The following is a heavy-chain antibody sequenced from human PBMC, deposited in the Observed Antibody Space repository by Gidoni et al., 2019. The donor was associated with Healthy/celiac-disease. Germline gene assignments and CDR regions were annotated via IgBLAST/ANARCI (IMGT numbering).Heavy chain of an antibody. Sequence: QVQLVQSGAEVKKPGASVKVSCKASGYTFTGYYMHWVRQAPGQGLEWMGWINPNSGGKNYAQKFQGWVTMTRDTSISTAYMELSRLRSDDTAVYYCARDISGSYSPSFDYWGQGTLVTVSS. J-gene: IGHJ4*02. CDR1: GYTFTGYY. V-gene: IGHV1-2*04. D-gene: IGHD1-26*01. CDR2: INPNSGGK. CDR3: ARDISGSYSPSFDY.